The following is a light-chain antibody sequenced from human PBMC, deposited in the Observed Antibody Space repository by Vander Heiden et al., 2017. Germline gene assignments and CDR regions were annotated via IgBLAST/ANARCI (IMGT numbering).Light chain of an antibody. CDR1: RSGLGGYSD. V-gene: IGLV2-14*03. CDR2: DVS. CDR3: SSYTSSSAPYV. Sequence: QSALTQPASASGSPGHPLSISWTGTRSGLGGYSDVCWYQQHPGKAPKLMIYDVSTRPSGVSNRFSGSKSGNTASLTISGLQAEDEADYYCSSYTSSSAPYVFGTGTKVTVL. J-gene: IGLJ1*01.